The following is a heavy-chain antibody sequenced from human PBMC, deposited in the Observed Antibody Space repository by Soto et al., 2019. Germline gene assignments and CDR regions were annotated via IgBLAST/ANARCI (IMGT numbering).Heavy chain of an antibody. CDR1: GYTFTSHY. CDR3: AMYSSGWLIDY. V-gene: IGHV1-46*03. Sequence: GASVKVSCKASGYTFTSHYMHWVRQAPGQGLEWMGIINPSGGSTSYAQKFQGRVTMTRDTSTSTVYMELSSLRSEDTAVYYCAMYSSGWLIDYWGQGTLVTVSS. D-gene: IGHD6-19*01. J-gene: IGHJ4*02. CDR2: INPSGGST.